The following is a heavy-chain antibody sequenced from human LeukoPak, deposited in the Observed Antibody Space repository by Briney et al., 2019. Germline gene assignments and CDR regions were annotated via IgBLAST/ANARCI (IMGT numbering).Heavy chain of an antibody. CDR2: INWSGSST. CDR3: AKDATAVPGTVYMDV. CDR1: GFTFDDYG. J-gene: IGHJ6*03. D-gene: IGHD6-13*01. V-gene: IGHV3-20*04. Sequence: GGSLRLSCAASGFTFDDYGMSWVRQTPGKGLEWVSGINWSGSSTGYADSVKGRFTISRDNAKNSLYVQMTSLRAEDTALYYCAKDATAVPGTVYMDVWGKGTTVTISS.